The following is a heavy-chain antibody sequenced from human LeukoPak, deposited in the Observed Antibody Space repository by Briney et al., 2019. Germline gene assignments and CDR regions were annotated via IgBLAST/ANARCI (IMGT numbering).Heavy chain of an antibody. J-gene: IGHJ4*02. CDR1: GGSISSGDYY. D-gene: IGHD2-2*01. V-gene: IGHV4-30-4*08. CDR2: IYYTGST. CDR3: ASSRYGSSTSCHLRDY. Sequence: SQTLSLTCTVSGGSISSGDYYWSWIRQPPGKGLEWIGYIYYTGSTYYNPSLKSRVTISVDTSKNQFSLKLSSVTAADTAVYYCASSRYGSSTSCHLRDYWGQGTLVTVSS.